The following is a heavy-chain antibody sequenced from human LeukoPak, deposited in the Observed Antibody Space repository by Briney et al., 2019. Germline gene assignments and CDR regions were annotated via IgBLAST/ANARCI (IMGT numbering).Heavy chain of an antibody. Sequence: GGSLRLSRAASGFIFSQYSMNWVRQAPGKGLEWVSHIRSSSETFYADSVKGRFTISRDNARNSLYLQMNNLRGEDTAKYYCARDAGNSGYGCDLWGQGTLVTVSS. CDR3: ARDAGNSGYGCDL. CDR2: IRSSSET. CDR1: GFIFSQYS. V-gene: IGHV3-48*01. D-gene: IGHD5-12*01. J-gene: IGHJ5*02.